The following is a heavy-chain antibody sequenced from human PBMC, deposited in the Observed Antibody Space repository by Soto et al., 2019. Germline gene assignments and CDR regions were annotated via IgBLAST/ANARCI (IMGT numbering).Heavy chain of an antibody. CDR3: ARDGDIVIVPGEFDP. CDR1: GFTFNSYY. CDR2: ISSGSSYI. D-gene: IGHD2-2*01. J-gene: IGHJ5*02. Sequence: GGSLRLSCVASGFTFNSYYMNWVRQAPGKGLEWVSSISSGSSYIYYADSVKGRFTISRDNAKNSLYLQMDSLRAEDTAIYYCARDGDIVIVPGEFDPWGQGTLVNVSS. V-gene: IGHV3-21*01.